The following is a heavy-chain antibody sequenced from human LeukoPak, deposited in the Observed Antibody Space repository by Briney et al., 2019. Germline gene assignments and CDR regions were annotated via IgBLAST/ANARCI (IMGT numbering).Heavy chain of an antibody. Sequence: PGRSLRLSCAASGFTFSSYAMHWVRQAPGKGLEWVAVIWHDGSNQTYTDSVKGRFTISRDNSKNTLDLHMNSLRAEDTAMYYCARDRGPGGLAGTYYWGQGTLVTVSS. CDR1: GFTFSSYA. D-gene: IGHD6-19*01. CDR3: ARDRGPGGLAGTYY. J-gene: IGHJ4*02. CDR2: IWHDGSNQ. V-gene: IGHV3-33*08.